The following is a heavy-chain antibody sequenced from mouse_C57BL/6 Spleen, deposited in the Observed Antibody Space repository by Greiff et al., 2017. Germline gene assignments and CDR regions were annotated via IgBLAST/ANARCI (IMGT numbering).Heavy chain of an antibody. CDR1: GYTFTSYW. V-gene: IGHV1-69*01. CDR3: ARGRVDYAMDY. CDR2: IDPSDSYT. J-gene: IGHJ4*01. D-gene: IGHD1-1*02. Sequence: VQLQQPGAELVMPGASVKLSCKASGYTFTSYWMHWVKQRPGQGLEWIGEIDPSDSYTNYNQKFKGKSTLTVDKSSSTAYMQLSSLTSEDSAVYYCARGRVDYAMDYWGQGTSLTVSS.